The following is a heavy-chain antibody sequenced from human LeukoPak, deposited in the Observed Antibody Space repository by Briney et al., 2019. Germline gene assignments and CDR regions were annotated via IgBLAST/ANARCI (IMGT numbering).Heavy chain of an antibody. J-gene: IGHJ4*02. Sequence: PGGSLRLSCAASGFTFSSYWMSWVRQAPGKGLEWVASIKQDGSEKYYVDSVKGRFTISRDNAKNSLYLQMNSLRAEDTAVYYCAAFSYSYGYTFDYWGQGTLVTVSS. D-gene: IGHD5-18*01. CDR2: IKQDGSEK. CDR1: GFTFSSYW. V-gene: IGHV3-7*01. CDR3: AAFSYSYGYTFDY.